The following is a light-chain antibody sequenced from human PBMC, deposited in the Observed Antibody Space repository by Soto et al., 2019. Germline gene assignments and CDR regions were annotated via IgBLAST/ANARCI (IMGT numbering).Light chain of an antibody. V-gene: IGKV3-20*01. CDR2: GVS. J-gene: IGKJ5*01. CDR1: QNVNSNF. Sequence: EIVLTQSPGTLSLSPGERATLSCRASQNVNSNFFAWYQQKAGQAPRLLIYGVSSRATGIPDRFSGSGADTDFTLTISGLEPEDFALYYCQQYVTSAITFGQGTRLEIK. CDR3: QQYVTSAIT.